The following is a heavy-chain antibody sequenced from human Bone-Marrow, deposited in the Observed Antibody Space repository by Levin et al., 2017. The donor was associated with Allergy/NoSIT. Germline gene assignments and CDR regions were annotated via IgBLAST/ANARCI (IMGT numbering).Heavy chain of an antibody. D-gene: IGHD3-16*02. CDR3: ARGAGVVLGDLSVEDYYFDY. Sequence: SETLSLTCAVSGGSLGGHYWTWIRQSPGKGLEWIGEISHNGSPSYNASLKSRVTISVDKSRHQLSLRLTSVTAADTAIYYCARGAGVVLGDLSVEDYYFDYWGQGTLVTVSS. CDR1: GGSLGGHY. V-gene: IGHV4-34*01. J-gene: IGHJ4*01. CDR2: ISHNGSP.